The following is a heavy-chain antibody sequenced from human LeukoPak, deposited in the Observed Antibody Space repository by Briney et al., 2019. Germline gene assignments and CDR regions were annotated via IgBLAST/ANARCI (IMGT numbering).Heavy chain of an antibody. CDR2: ISGSGGST. Sequence: GGSLRLSCAASGSTFSSYAMSWVRQAPGKGLEWVSAISGSGGSTYYADSVKGRFTISRDNSKNTLYLQMNSLRAEDTAVYYCAKRALLGFGELYYFDYWGQGTLVTVSS. CDR1: GSTFSSYA. D-gene: IGHD3-10*01. J-gene: IGHJ4*02. V-gene: IGHV3-23*01. CDR3: AKRALLGFGELYYFDY.